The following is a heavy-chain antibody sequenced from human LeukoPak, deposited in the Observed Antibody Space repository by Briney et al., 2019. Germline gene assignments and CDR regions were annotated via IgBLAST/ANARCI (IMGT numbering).Heavy chain of an antibody. CDR1: GDSISSTNYY. Sequence: SETLSLTCTVSGDSISSTNYYWGWIRQPPGKGLEWIGSIYYSGSTYYNPSLKSRVTISVDTSKNQFSLKLSSVTAADTAVYYCARDVVAAVGSFDYWGQGTQVTVSS. CDR3: ARDVVAAVGSFDY. J-gene: IGHJ4*02. V-gene: IGHV4-39*07. CDR2: IYYSGST. D-gene: IGHD2-2*01.